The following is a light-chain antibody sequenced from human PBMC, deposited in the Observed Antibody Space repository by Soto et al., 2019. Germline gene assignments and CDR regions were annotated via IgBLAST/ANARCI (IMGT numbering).Light chain of an antibody. CDR1: GSDVGSYNL. J-gene: IGLJ3*02. Sequence: QSVLTQPASVSGSPGQSITISCSGTGSDVGSYNLVSWYKHHPGKAPKLIIYQVTKRPPGVSNRFSGSKSGNTASLTISGLQSADEADYYCCSFAGSPWVFGGGTKLTVL. V-gene: IGLV2-23*02. CDR3: CSFAGSPWV. CDR2: QVT.